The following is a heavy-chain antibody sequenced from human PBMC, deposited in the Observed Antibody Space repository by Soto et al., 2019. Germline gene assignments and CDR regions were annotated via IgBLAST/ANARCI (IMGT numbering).Heavy chain of an antibody. D-gene: IGHD3-10*01. Sequence: GVSLKVSCKSPGYTFTGYYMHWVRQAPGQGLEWMGWINPNSGGTNYAQKFQGWVTMTRDTSISTAYMELNRLRSDDTAVYYCAREGPDYLPDWGQGTLVTVSS. CDR3: AREGPDYLPD. CDR1: GYTFTGYY. J-gene: IGHJ4*02. CDR2: INPNSGGT. V-gene: IGHV1-2*04.